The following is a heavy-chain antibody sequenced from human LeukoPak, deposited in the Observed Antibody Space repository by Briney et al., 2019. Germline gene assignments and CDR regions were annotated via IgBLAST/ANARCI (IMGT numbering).Heavy chain of an antibody. CDR2: IKQDGSEK. V-gene: IGHV3-7*01. Sequence: GGSLRLSWVASGFTFSSYWMHWVRQAPGKGLEWVANIKQDGSEKYYVDSVKGRFTICRDKAKNSLYLQMNSLRAEDTPVYYCARENDFWSGYSPFDYWGQGTLVTVPS. D-gene: IGHD3-3*01. CDR1: GFTFSSYW. CDR3: ARENDFWSGYSPFDY. J-gene: IGHJ4*02.